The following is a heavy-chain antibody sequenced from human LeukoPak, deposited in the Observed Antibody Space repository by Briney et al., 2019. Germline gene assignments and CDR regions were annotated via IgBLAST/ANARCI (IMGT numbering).Heavy chain of an antibody. CDR1: GGSISSYY. V-gene: IGHV4-4*07. CDR2: IYTSGST. J-gene: IGHJ6*03. CDR3: ARDVTTRGRDYYYYMDV. Sequence: PSETLSLTCTVSGGSISSYYWSWIRQPAGKGLEWIGRIYTSGSTNYNPSLKSRVTMSVDTSKNQFSLKLSSVTAADTAVYYCARDVTTRGRDYYYYMDVWGKGTTVTVSS. D-gene: IGHD4-17*01.